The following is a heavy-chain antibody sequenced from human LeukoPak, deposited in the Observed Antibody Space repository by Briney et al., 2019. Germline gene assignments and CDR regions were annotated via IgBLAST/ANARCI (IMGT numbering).Heavy chain of an antibody. CDR2: ISYSGST. D-gene: IGHD6-6*01. Sequence: SETLSLTCTVSGGSISSYYWSWIRQPPGKGLEWIGYISYSGSTNYNPSLRTRVTISVDASRNQFSLNLSSVTAADTAVYYCARWSGSVTARNYYYYMDVWGEGTTVTVSS. CDR3: ARWSGSVTARNYYYYMDV. CDR1: GGSISSYY. J-gene: IGHJ6*03. V-gene: IGHV4-59*08.